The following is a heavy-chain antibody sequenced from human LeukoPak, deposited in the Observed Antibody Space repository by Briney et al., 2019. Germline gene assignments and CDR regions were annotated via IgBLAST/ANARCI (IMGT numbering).Heavy chain of an antibody. CDR3: ARDWYCSGGSCSNCFDP. J-gene: IGHJ5*02. D-gene: IGHD2-15*01. CDR2: IRTNNGNT. Sequence: ASVKVPCKASGYTFTNYGISWVRQAPGQGLEWMGWIRTNNGNTNYAQKFQGRVTMTTDTSTTTVYMEVRSLRFDDTAMYYCARDWYCSGGSCSNCFDPWGQGTLVTVSS. CDR1: GYTFTNYG. V-gene: IGHV1-18*01.